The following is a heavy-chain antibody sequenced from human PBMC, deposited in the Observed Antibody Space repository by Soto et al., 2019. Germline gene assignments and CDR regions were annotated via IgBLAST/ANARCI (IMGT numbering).Heavy chain of an antibody. Sequence: QVPLVQSGAEVKKPGASVKVSCKASGYTFTSYGISWVRQAPGQGLERMGWISAYNGNTNYAQKLQGRVTMTTDTSTSTASMELRSLRSDDTAVYYCARAPIDTYYYDSSGYFQFAYWGQGTLVTVSS. J-gene: IGHJ4*02. CDR2: ISAYNGNT. CDR1: GYTFTSYG. CDR3: ARAPIDTYYYDSSGYFQFAY. D-gene: IGHD3-22*01. V-gene: IGHV1-18*04.